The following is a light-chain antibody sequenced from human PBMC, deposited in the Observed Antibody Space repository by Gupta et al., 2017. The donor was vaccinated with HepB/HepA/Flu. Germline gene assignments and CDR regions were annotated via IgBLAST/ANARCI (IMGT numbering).Light chain of an antibody. J-gene: IGLJ3*02. CDR1: SSDVGGDKY. CDR3: ISNTRSSSLV. V-gene: IGLV2-14*03. Sequence: QYAKTQPASVSGTTRKSITISCTGTSSDVGGDKYVSWYQHHPGEAPKLMIYDVSHRPAGVANRFSVSKSGNPASLTISECNSEVEAAYYSISNTRSSSLVFGGGTKLTVL. CDR2: DVS.